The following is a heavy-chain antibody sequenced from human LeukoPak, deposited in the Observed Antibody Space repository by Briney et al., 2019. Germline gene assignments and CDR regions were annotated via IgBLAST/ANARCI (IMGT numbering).Heavy chain of an antibody. V-gene: IGHV3-30-3*01. J-gene: IGHJ4*02. D-gene: IGHD1-26*01. CDR2: ISYDGSNK. CDR3: AREDPRYSGSYYY. Sequence: GGSLRLSCAASGFTFSSYAMHWVRQAPGKGLEWVAVISYDGSNKYYADSVKGRFTISRDNSKNTLYLQMNSLRAEDTAVYYCAREDPRYSGSYYYWGQGTLVTVSS. CDR1: GFTFSSYA.